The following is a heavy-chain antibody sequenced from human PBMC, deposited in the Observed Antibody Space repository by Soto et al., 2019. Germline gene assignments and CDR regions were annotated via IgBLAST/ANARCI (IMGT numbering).Heavy chain of an antibody. CDR2: ISGGGGST. J-gene: IGHJ4*02. Sequence: GGSLRLSYATSGFTFTGYVMSWVRQAPGKGLEWVAAISGGGGSTYYAASVKGRFTISRDNSMSTLSLQMNSLRAEDTAVYYCAKTYYYDSSGYYFEKYYFDYWGQGTLVTVSS. D-gene: IGHD3-22*01. CDR3: AKTYYYDSSGYYFEKYYFDY. CDR1: GFTFTGYV. V-gene: IGHV3-23*01.